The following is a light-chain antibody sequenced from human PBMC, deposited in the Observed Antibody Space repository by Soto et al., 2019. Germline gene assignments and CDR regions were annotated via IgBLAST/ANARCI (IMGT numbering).Light chain of an antibody. Sequence: DIVLTQSPDSLAVSLGERATINCKSSQTVLYSANNRNYLTWYQQKPGQPPKLLIYWASTREVGVPDRFSGSGSGTDFTLTISSLQAEDVAFYYCKQYYSIPPTFGQGTKVEIK. V-gene: IGKV4-1*01. CDR1: QTVLYSANNRNY. CDR3: KQYYSIPPT. J-gene: IGKJ1*01. CDR2: WAS.